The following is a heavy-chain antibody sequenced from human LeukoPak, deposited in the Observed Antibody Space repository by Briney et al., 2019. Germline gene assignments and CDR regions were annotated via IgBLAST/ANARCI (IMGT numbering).Heavy chain of an antibody. D-gene: IGHD5-18*01. J-gene: IGHJ4*02. Sequence: SETLSLTCTVSGGSISSYYWSWIRQPPGKGLEWIGYIYYSGSTNYNPSLKSRVTISVDTSKNQFSLKLSSVTAADTAVYYCARVGSYGLYYFDYWGQGTLVTVSS. CDR2: IYYSGST. CDR3: ARVGSYGLYYFDY. CDR1: GGSISSYY. V-gene: IGHV4-59*01.